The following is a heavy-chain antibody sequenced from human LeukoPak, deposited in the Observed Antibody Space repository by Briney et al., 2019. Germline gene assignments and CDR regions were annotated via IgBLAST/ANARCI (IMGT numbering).Heavy chain of an antibody. V-gene: IGHV4-59*08. J-gene: IGHJ4*02. CDR3: ARHEGYFDY. CDR1: GGSISSYY. Sequence: PSETLSLTCTVSGGSISSYYWSWIRQPPGKGLEWIGYIYYSGSTNYNPSLKSRVTISVDTSKNQFSLKLTPVTAADTAVFYCARHEGYFDYWGQGTLVTVSS. CDR2: IYYSGST.